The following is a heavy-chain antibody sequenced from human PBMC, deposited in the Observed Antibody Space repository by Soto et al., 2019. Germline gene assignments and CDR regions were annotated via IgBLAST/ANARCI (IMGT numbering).Heavy chain of an antibody. V-gene: IGHV3-66*01. CDR2: IYSGGST. Sequence: EVQLVESGGGLVQPGGSLRLSCAASGFTVSSNYMSWVRQAPGKGLEWVSVIYSGGSTYYADSVKGRFTISRDNSKNTLYLQMNSLRAEDTAVYYCARGPGVVVITQYFDYWGQGTLVTVSS. D-gene: IGHD3-22*01. J-gene: IGHJ4*02. CDR1: GFTVSSNY. CDR3: ARGPGVVVITQYFDY.